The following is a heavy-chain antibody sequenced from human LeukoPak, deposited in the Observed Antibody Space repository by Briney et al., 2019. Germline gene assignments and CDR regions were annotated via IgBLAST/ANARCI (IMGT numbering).Heavy chain of an antibody. CDR2: INSDGSST. CDR1: GFTFSSYW. V-gene: IGHV3-74*01. D-gene: IGHD3-22*01. J-gene: IGHJ4*02. CDR3: AKPYDTSGNYWAPFDY. Sequence: GGSLRLSCAASGFTFSSYWMHWVRQAPGKGLLWVSRINSDGSSTSYADSVKGRFTISRDNAKNTLYLQMNSLRAEDTAIYYCAKPYDTSGNYWAPFDYWGQGTLVTVSS.